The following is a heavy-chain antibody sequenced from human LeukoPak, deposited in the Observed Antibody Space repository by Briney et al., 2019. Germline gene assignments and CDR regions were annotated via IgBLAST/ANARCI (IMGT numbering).Heavy chain of an antibody. CDR2: ISGDGSMT. V-gene: IGHV3-74*01. Sequence: AGGSLRLSCTASGFTFSNYWMHWVRQAPGKGLVWVSRISGDGSMTNYADSVKGRFTISRDNAKNTLYLQMNSLRAEDTAVYYCAKDDDWGRYKHWGQGTLVTVSS. CDR1: GFTFSNYW. J-gene: IGHJ1*01. D-gene: IGHD3-16*01. CDR3: AKDDDWGRYKH.